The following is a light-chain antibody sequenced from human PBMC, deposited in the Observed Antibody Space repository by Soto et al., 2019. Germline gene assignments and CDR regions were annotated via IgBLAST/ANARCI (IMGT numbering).Light chain of an antibody. CDR2: GAS. V-gene: IGKV3-15*01. J-gene: IGKJ4*01. CDR3: QQNNNWPPLT. CDR1: QSVSSN. Sequence: EIVMTQSPATLSVSPGERATLSCRASQSVSSNLAWYQQKPGQAPRPLIYGASTRATGIPARFSGSGSGTEFTLTISSLRSEEFAVYNCQQNNNWPPLTCGGGTKVEIK.